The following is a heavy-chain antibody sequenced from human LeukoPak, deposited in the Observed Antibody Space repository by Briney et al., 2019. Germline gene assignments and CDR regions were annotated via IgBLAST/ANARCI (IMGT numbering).Heavy chain of an antibody. CDR1: GFTLSSYW. CDR3: TKETRNGVDPGEY. D-gene: IGHD3-10*01. V-gene: IGHV3-74*01. CDR2: VNSDSDGSST. Sequence: GGSLRLSCAASGFTLSSYWTHWVRQAPGKGMVWVSRVNSDSDGSSTTYAASVKGRFTISRDNSKNILFLQMNSLRVEDTAVYYCTKETRNGVDPGEYWGQGTLVTVSS. J-gene: IGHJ4*02.